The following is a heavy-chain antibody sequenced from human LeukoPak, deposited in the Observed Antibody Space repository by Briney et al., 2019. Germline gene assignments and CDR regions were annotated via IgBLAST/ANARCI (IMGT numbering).Heavy chain of an antibody. CDR2: ISSSGSTI. CDR1: GFSFSDYY. V-gene: IGHV3-11*04. J-gene: IGHJ3*02. Sequence: GGSLRLSCAASGFSFSDYYMNWARQAPGKGLEWVSYISSSGSTIYYADSVKGRFTISRDNAKNSLYLQMNSLRAEDTAVYYCARDVLAAAGPVAVDAFDIWGQGTMVTVSS. CDR3: ARDVLAAAGPVAVDAFDI. D-gene: IGHD6-13*01.